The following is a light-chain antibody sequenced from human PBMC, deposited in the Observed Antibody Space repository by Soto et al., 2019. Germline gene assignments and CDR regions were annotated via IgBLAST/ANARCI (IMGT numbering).Light chain of an antibody. J-gene: IGKJ4*01. CDR3: QQYFSAHLT. CDR1: QSLLNSANDKIH. Sequence: DIVMTQSPASLAVSLGERATINCKSSQSLLNSANDKIHLAWYQQKPGQPPKLLIWRASTRDSGVPDRFSGSGSGTDFTLTINSLQAEDVATYYCQQYFSAHLTFGAGTKVEI. CDR2: RAS. V-gene: IGKV4-1*01.